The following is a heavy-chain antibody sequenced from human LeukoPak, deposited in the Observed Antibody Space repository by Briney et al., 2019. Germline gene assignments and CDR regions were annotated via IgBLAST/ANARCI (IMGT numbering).Heavy chain of an antibody. V-gene: IGHV4-39*01. J-gene: IGHJ3*01. CDR2: MFYSGST. Sequence: PSETLSLTCTVSGGSISSRSHCWGWIRQPPGKGLEWIGTMFYSGSTYYNPSLKSRVAISVDTSKNQFSLELSSVTAADTAVYYCAVAGVRYYVRSGLHAFDFWGRGTMVTVSS. CDR3: AVAGVRYYVRSGLHAFDF. D-gene: IGHD3-22*01. CDR1: GGSISSRSHC.